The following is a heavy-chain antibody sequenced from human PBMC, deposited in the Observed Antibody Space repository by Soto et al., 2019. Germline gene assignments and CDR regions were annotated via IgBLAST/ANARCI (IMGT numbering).Heavy chain of an antibody. CDR2: INHSGST. D-gene: IGHD2-15*01. Sequence: SETLSLTCAVYGGSFSGYYWSWIRQPPGKGLEWIGEINHSGSTNYNPSLKSRVTISVDTSKNQFSLKLGSVTAADTAVYYCARGVGLSVGYCSGGSCYRRWFDPWGQGTLVTVSS. J-gene: IGHJ5*02. CDR3: ARGVGLSVGYCSGGSCYRRWFDP. CDR1: GGSFSGYY. V-gene: IGHV4-34*01.